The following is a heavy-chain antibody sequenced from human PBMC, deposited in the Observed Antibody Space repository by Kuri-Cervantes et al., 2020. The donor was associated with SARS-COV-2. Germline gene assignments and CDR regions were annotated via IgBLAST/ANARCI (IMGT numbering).Heavy chain of an antibody. J-gene: IGHJ3*02. CDR1: GFTFDDYA. CDR2: ISGDGGST. Sequence: GESLKISCAAPGFTFDDYAMHWVRQAPGKGLEWVSLISGDGGSTYYADSVKGRFTISRDNSKNSLYLQMNSLRSEDTAVYYCAGGEGVVVVPAIRYAFHIWGQGTMVTVSS. V-gene: IGHV3-43*02. CDR3: AGGEGVVVVPAIRYAFHI. D-gene: IGHD2-2*01.